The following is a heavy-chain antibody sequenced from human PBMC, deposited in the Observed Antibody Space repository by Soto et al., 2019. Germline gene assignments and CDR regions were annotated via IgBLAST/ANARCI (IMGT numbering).Heavy chain of an antibody. Sequence: PSETLSLTCTVSGGSITSDYSCWSWIRQPPGEGLEWIGHIFDSGTTYTNPSLRSQVAISLDTSKNHFSLTLSSVTAADTAVYYCARGWWEREGYVMDVWGQGTTVTVSS. D-gene: IGHD1-26*01. V-gene: IGHV4-30-4*01. CDR3: ARGWWEREGYVMDV. CDR2: IFDSGTT. J-gene: IGHJ6*02. CDR1: GGSITSDYSC.